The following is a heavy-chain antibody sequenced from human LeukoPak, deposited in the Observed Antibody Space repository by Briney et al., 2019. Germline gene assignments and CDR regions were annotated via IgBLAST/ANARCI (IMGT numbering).Heavy chain of an antibody. CDR1: GFTFSSYG. D-gene: IGHD6-13*01. J-gene: IGHJ6*03. CDR3: AKGLFSYSITSSYMGV. CDR2: ISYDGSNK. Sequence: PGGSLRLSCAASGFTFSSYGMHWVRQAPGKGLEWVAVISYDGSNKYYADSVKGRFTISRDNSKNTLYLQMNSLRAEDTALYYCAKGLFSYSITSSYMGVWGKGTTVTVSS. V-gene: IGHV3-30*18.